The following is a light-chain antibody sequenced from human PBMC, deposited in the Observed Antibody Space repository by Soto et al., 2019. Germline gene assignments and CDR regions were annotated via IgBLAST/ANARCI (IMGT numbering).Light chain of an antibody. J-gene: IGLJ1*01. CDR1: SSDVGGYNS. V-gene: IGLV2-11*01. CDR3: CYYAGSYTSHYV. CDR2: DVS. Sequence: QSVLTQPRSVSGSPGQSVTISCTGTSSDVGGYNSVSWYQQHPGEAPKLMINDVSKRPSGVPDRFSGSKSGNTASLTISGLQAEDEADYYCCYYAGSYTSHYVFGAGNKVTVL.